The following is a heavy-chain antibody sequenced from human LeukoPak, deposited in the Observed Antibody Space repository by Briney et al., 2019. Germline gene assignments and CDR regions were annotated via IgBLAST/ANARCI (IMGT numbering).Heavy chain of an antibody. Sequence: GGSLRLSCAASGFTFSSYAMSWVRQAPGKGLEWVSAISGSGGSTYYADSVKGPFTISRDNSKNTLYLQMNSLRAEDTAVYYCAKARYYYGSGSYYYFDYWGQGTLVTVSS. V-gene: IGHV3-23*01. CDR3: AKARYYYGSGSYYYFDY. J-gene: IGHJ4*02. CDR1: GFTFSSYA. CDR2: ISGSGGST. D-gene: IGHD3-10*01.